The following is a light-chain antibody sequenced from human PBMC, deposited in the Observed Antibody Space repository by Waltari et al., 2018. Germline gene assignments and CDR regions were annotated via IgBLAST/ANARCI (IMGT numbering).Light chain of an antibody. CDR2: DVS. Sequence: QSALTQPASVSGSPGQSITISCTGTINDVGGYDYVSWYQHHPGKASKLIIYDVSDRPSGFSDRFSGSRSAKPASLAISGLQAEDGAHYYCGSYTSSDTWVFGGGTKLTVL. CDR1: INDVGGYDY. CDR3: GSYTSSDTWV. J-gene: IGLJ3*02. V-gene: IGLV2-14*01.